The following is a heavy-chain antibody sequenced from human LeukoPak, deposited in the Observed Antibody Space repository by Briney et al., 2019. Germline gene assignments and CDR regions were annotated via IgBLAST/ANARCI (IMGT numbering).Heavy chain of an antibody. CDR3: ARVPATRYYFDY. CDR2: IYYSGST. Sequence: SETLSLTCTVSGGSISSYYWSWIRQPPGKGLEWIGYIYYSGSTNYNPSLKSRVTISVDTPKNQFSLKLSSVTAADTAVYYCARVPATRYYFDYWGQGTLVTVSS. V-gene: IGHV4-59*01. J-gene: IGHJ4*02. D-gene: IGHD2-15*01. CDR1: GGSISSYY.